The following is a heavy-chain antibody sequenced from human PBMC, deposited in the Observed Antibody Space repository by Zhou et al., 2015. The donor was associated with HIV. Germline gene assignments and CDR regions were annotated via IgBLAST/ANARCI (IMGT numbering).Heavy chain of an antibody. J-gene: IGHJ6*02. CDR2: IIPILGIA. CDR3: ASTPASIAAAGTGYYGMDV. CDR1: GGTFSSYT. Sequence: QVQLVQSGAEVKKPGSSVKVSCKASGGTFSSYTISWVRQAPGQGLEWMGRIIPILGIANYAQKFQGRVTITADKSTSTAYMELSSLRSEDTAVYYCASTPASIAAAGTGYYGMDVWGQGTTVTVSS. D-gene: IGHD6-13*01. V-gene: IGHV1-69*02.